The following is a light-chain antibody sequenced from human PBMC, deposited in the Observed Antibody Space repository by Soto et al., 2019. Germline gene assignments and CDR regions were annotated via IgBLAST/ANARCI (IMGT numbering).Light chain of an antibody. J-gene: IGKJ1*01. CDR1: QSVGSN. CDR3: QHYIHWLWT. CDR2: GAS. V-gene: IGKV3-15*01. Sequence: EIVMTQSPATLSVSPGERATLSCRASQSVGSNLAWYQQKPGQAPRLLIYGASTRATGLPARFSGGGSGTEFTLTISSLQSEDFAVYYWQHYIHWLWTFGPGTKVESK.